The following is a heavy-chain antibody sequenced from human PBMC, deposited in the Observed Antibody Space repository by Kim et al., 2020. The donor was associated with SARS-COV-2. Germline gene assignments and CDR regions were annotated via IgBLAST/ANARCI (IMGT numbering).Heavy chain of an antibody. CDR2: ISGSGKTI. CDR3: ARGLGFQYGYSSKYYFDF. Sequence: GGSLRLSCAASGFTFSDYYMIWIRQAPGKGLEWLSYISGSGKTIYYADSVKGRFTISRDNAKSSLYLQMNSLRADDTAVYFCARGLGFQYGYSSKYYFDFWGQGTLVTVSS. V-gene: IGHV3-11*04. D-gene: IGHD5-18*01. CDR1: GFTFSDYY. J-gene: IGHJ4*02.